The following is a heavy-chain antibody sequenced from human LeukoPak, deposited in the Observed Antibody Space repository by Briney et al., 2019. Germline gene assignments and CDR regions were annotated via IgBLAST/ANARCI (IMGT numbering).Heavy chain of an antibody. CDR3: ASVRDIVPDAPIDAFDI. Sequence: ASVKVSCKASGYTFTSYYMHWVRQAPGQGLEWMGGIIPIFGTANYAQKFQGRVTITADESTSTAYMELSSLRSEDTAVYYCASVRDIVPDAPIDAFDIWGQGTMVTVSS. V-gene: IGHV1-69*13. CDR2: IIPIFGTA. CDR1: GYTFTSYY. J-gene: IGHJ3*02. D-gene: IGHD2-2*01.